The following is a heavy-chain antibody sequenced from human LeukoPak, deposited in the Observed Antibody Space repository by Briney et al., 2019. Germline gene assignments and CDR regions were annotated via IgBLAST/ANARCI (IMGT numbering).Heavy chain of an antibody. J-gene: IGHJ4*02. CDR3: ARPYYGSGSSFDY. CDR1: GGSISSSSYY. CDR2: IYYSGSS. Sequence: SETLSLTCTVSGGSISSSSYYWGWIRQPPGKGLEWIVSIYYSGSSYYNPSLKSRVTISVDTSKNQFSLKLSSVTAADTAVYYCARPYYGSGSSFDYWGQGTLVTVSS. D-gene: IGHD3-10*01. V-gene: IGHV4-39*01.